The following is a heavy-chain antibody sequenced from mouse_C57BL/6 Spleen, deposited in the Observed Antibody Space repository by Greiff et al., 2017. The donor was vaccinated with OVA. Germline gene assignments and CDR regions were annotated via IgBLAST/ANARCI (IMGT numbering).Heavy chain of an antibody. Sequence: QVQLQQPGAELVKPGASVKLSCKASGYTFTSYWMQWVKQRPGQGLEWIGEIDPSDNYTNYNQKFKGKATLTVDTSSRTAYMQPSSLTSEDSAVYYCARKEIYYDSDYWGKGTTLTVSS. V-gene: IGHV1-50*01. CDR1: GYTFTSYW. CDR3: ARKEIYYDSDY. CDR2: IDPSDNYT. D-gene: IGHD2-4*01. J-gene: IGHJ2*01.